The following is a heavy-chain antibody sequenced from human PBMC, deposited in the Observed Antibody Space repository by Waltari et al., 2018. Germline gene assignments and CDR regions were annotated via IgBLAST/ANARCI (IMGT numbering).Heavy chain of an antibody. Sequence: QVHLVESGGGVVQPGGSLRLSCAAPGFNFTLFGMHWVRQAPGKGREWGSFISYDGSNENYADSVKGRFTMSRDNSKKMLYVQMNNLRAEDSAVYYCVKGNEIDYWGQGTLVTVSS. CDR1: GFNFTLFG. CDR2: ISYDGSNE. V-gene: IGHV3-30*02. CDR3: VKGNEIDY. J-gene: IGHJ4*02. D-gene: IGHD1-1*01.